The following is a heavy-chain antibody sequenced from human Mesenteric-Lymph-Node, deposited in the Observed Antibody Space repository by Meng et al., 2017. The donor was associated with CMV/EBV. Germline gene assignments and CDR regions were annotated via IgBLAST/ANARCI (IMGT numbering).Heavy chain of an antibody. J-gene: IGHJ4*02. V-gene: IGHV1-2*06. CDR2: INPNSGGT. CDR3: ARISGYSGYELDY. D-gene: IGHD5-12*01. Sequence: KAFGYRFTGYYIHWVRQAPGQGLEWMGRINPNSGGTNYAQKFQGRVTMTRDTSISTAYMELTRLRSDDTAVYFCARISGYSGYELDYWGQGTLVTVSS. CDR1: GYRFTGYY.